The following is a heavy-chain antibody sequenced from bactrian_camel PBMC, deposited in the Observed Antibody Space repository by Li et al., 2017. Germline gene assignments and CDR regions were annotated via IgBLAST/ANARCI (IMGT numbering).Heavy chain of an antibody. CDR3: AADCGVGGPEWSLAPIWL. CDR2: ITTGAGVT. D-gene: IGHD2*01. V-gene: IGHV3S53*01. CDR1: ETTYRAKL. Sequence: VQLVESGGGSVQAGGSLRLACAVSETTYRAKLLGWFRQAPGKEREGVASITTGAGVTYYADSVKGRFTISRDNAENTVYLQMNSLKPEDTAMYYCAADCGVGGPEWSLAPIWLLGPGDPGHRL. J-gene: IGHJ6*01.